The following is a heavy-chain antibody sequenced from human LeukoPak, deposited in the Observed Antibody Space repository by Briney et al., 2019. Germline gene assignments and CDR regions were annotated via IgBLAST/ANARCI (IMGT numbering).Heavy chain of an antibody. CDR3: ARRYSTNWANDY. CDR1: GFTFSSCA. D-gene: IGHD6-13*01. J-gene: IGHJ4*02. CDR2: TYSGGRT. V-gene: IGHV3-66*01. Sequence: GGSLRLSCAASGFTFSSCAMSWVRQPPGKGLEWVSVTYSGGRTYYADSVKGRFTISRDISKNTLDLQMNSLIAEDTAVYYCARRYSTNWANDYWGQGTLVTVSS.